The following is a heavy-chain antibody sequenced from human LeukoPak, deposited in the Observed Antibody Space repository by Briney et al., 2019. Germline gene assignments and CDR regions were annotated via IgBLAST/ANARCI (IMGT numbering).Heavy chain of an antibody. CDR3: ARARYSGSPNWFDP. J-gene: IGHJ5*02. V-gene: IGHV1-2*02. CDR1: GYTFTGYY. CDR2: INPNSGGT. Sequence: ASVKVSCKASGYTFTGYYMHWVRQAPGQGLEWMGWINPNSGGTNYAQKFQGRVTMTRDTSISTAYMELSRLRSDDTAVYYCARARYSGSPNWFDPWGQGTLVTASS. D-gene: IGHD1-26*01.